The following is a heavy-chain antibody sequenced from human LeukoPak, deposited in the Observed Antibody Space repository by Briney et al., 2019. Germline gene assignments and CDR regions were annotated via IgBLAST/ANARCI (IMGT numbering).Heavy chain of an antibody. CDR3: TKAYYDILTGYLDAFDI. D-gene: IGHD3-9*01. V-gene: IGHV3-15*01. CDR1: GFTSSNAW. J-gene: IGHJ3*02. Sequence: PGGSLRLSCAASGFTSSNAWMSWVRQAPGKGLEWVGRIKSKTDGGTTDYAAPVKGRFTISRDDSKNTLYLQMNSLKTEDTAVYYCTKAYYDILTGYLDAFDIWGQGTMVTVSS. CDR2: IKSKTDGGTT.